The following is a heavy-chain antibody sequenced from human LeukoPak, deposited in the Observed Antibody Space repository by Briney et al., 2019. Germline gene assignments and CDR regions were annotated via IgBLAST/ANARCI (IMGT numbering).Heavy chain of an antibody. CDR3: AREEGEYETTGRHY. D-gene: IGHD2-8*02. J-gene: IGHJ4*02. V-gene: IGHV3-33*08. CDR2: IWYDGSNA. CDR1: GFSFSSYG. Sequence: GGSLRLSCAASGFSFSSYGMHWVRQAPGKGLEWVALIWYDGSNAYYSDSVKGRFTISKDNSKNTLYLEMSSLRADDTAVYYCAREEGEYETTGRHYWGQGTLVTVSS.